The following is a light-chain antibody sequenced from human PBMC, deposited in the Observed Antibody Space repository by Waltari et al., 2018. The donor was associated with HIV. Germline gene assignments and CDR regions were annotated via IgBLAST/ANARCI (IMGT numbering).Light chain of an antibody. CDR2: WAS. CDR1: QSVLYTSNNKNY. Sequence: DIVMTLSPDSLAVSLGERATINCKSSQSVLYTSNNKNYLAWYQHKSGQPPKLLINWASTRESGVPDRFSGSGLGTDFTLTISSLQAEDVAVDYCQQFYTTQYSFGQGTKLEIK. V-gene: IGKV4-1*01. CDR3: QQFYTTQYS. J-gene: IGKJ2*03.